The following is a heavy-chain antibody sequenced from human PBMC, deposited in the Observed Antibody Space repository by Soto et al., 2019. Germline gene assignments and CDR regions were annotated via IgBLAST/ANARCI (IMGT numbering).Heavy chain of an antibody. J-gene: IGHJ4*02. CDR2: ISSSSSYI. D-gene: IGHD2-2*02. V-gene: IGHV3-21*01. CDR3: ARDRRGYCSSTSCYTPFGY. Sequence: EVQLVESGGGLVKPGGSPRLSCAASGFTFSSYSMNWVRQAPGKGLEWVSSISSSSSYIYYADSVKGRFTISRDNAKNSLYLQMNSLRAEDTAVYYCARDRRGYCSSTSCYTPFGYWGQGTLVTVSS. CDR1: GFTFSSYS.